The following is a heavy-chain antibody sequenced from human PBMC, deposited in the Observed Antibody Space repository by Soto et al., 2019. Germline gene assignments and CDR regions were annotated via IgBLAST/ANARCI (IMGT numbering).Heavy chain of an antibody. CDR2: ITPTGAT. Sequence: EMQLLESGGGLVQPGGSLRLFCAASGFTFTNYAMTWVRQAPGKGLEWVSTITPTGATIYGDTVKGRFTISRDNSRSTVFLQMNSLRAEDTAMYYCARTDKFNSQSSGWANRFDYWGQGTLVTVSS. CDR3: ARTDKFNSQSSGWANRFDY. CDR1: GFTFTNYA. J-gene: IGHJ4*02. V-gene: IGHV3-23*01. D-gene: IGHD6-19*01.